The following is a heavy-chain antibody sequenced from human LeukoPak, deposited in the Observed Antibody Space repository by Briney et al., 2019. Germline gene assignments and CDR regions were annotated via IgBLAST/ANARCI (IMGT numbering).Heavy chain of an antibody. V-gene: IGHV3-23*01. Sequence: GGSLRLSCAASGFTFDDYGMSWVRQAPGKGLEWVSAISGSGGSTYYADSVKGRFTISRDNSKNTLYLQMNSLRAEDTAVYYCAKVYGDYVLRWFDPWGQGTLVTVSS. CDR3: AKVYGDYVLRWFDP. CDR1: GFTFDDYG. J-gene: IGHJ5*02. CDR2: ISGSGGST. D-gene: IGHD4-17*01.